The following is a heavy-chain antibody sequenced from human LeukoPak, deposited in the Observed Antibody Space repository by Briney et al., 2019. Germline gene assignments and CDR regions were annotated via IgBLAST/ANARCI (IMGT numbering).Heavy chain of an antibody. CDR2: IYYSGNT. CDR1: GGSISPYY. CDR3: ARSTGSTMFIDY. V-gene: IGHV4-59*01. D-gene: IGHD3-10*02. J-gene: IGHJ4*02. Sequence: SETLSLTCTVSGGSISPYYWSWIRQPPGKGLEWLGYIYYSGNTDYNPSLKSRVAISVDTSKNQSSLKLSSVTAADTAVYYCARSTGSTMFIDYWGQGTRVTVSS.